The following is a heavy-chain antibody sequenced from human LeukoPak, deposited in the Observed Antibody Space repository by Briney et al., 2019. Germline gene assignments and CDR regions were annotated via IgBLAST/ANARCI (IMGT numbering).Heavy chain of an antibody. CDR1: GYTFTGYY. V-gene: IGHV1-2*02. D-gene: IGHD3-22*01. CDR3: ARGWDYYDSSGYIR. J-gene: IGHJ4*02. Sequence: ASVKVSCKASGYTFTGYYMHWGRQAPGQGLEWMGWINPNSGGTNYAKKFQGRVTMTRDTSISTAYMELSRLRSDDTAVYYCARGWDYYDSSGYIRWGQGTLVTVSS. CDR2: INPNSGGT.